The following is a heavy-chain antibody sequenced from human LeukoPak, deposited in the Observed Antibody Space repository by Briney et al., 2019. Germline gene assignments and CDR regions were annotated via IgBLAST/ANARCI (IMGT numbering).Heavy chain of an antibody. CDR1: GFTFSSYS. CDR2: ISSSSSYI. J-gene: IGHJ4*02. CDR3: ARSRDGYNPKYFDY. D-gene: IGHD5-24*01. V-gene: IGHV3-21*01. Sequence: GGSPRLSCAASGFTFSSYSMNWVRQAPGKGLEWVSSISSSSSYIYYADSVKGRFTISRDNAKNSLYLQMNSLRAEDTAVYYCARSRDGYNPKYFDYWGQGTLVTVSS.